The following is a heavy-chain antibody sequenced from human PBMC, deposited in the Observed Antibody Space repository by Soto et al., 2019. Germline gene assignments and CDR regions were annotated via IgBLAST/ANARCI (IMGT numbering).Heavy chain of an antibody. CDR1: GGSFSDYY. V-gene: IGHV4-34*01. D-gene: IGHD4-17*01. CDR3: GRFWTTVTNCFAP. J-gene: IGHJ5*02. Sequence: SETLSLTCAVYGGSFSDYYWTWIRQPPGKGLEWIGEIYHSGSTNYNPSLKSRVTISVDKSKNQFSLKLSSVTAADTAVYYCGRFWTTVTNCFAPGGQGTRVPVSS. CDR2: IYHSGST.